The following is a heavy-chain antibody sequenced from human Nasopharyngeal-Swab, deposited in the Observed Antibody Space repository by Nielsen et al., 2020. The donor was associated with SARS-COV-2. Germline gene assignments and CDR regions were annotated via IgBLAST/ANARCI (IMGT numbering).Heavy chain of an antibody. J-gene: IGHJ6*03. CDR3: ARDIVEYDYGGQLYYYYWTS. D-gene: IGHD4-23*01. Sequence: GESLKISCAASGFTFSSYWMSWVRQAPGKGLEWVANIKQDGSEKYYVDSVKGRFTISRDKAKNSLYLQMNSLRAEDTAVYYCARDIVEYDYGGQLYYYYWTSGAKGPRSPSP. CDR1: GFTFSSYW. CDR2: IKQDGSEK. V-gene: IGHV3-7*01.